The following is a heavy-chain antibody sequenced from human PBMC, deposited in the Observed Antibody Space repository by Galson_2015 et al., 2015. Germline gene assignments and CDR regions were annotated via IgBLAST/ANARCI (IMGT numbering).Heavy chain of an antibody. CDR1: EFTFSDYY. V-gene: IGHV3-11*01. CDR3: ARRRCSGGNCYSDY. J-gene: IGHJ4*02. D-gene: IGHD2-15*01. CDR2: ISSGGGTI. Sequence: LRLSCAASEFTFSDYYLSWIRQAPGKGLEWLSYISSGGGTIYYADSVKGRFTISRDNAKNSLYLQMNGLRAEDTAIYYCARRRCSGGNCYSDYWGQGTLVTASS.